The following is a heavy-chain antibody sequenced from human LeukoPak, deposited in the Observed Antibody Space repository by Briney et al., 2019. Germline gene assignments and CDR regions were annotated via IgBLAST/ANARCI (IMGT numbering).Heavy chain of an antibody. V-gene: IGHV4-34*01. J-gene: IGHJ6*03. Sequence: SETLSLTCAVYGGSFSGYYWSWIRQPPGKGLEWIGEINHSGSTNYNPSLKSRVTISVDTSKNQFSLKLSSVTAADTAVYYCARWPLVVPAAMPVYYYMDVWGKGTTVTVSS. CDR1: GGSFSGYY. D-gene: IGHD2-2*01. CDR2: INHSGST. CDR3: ARWPLVVPAAMPVYYYMDV.